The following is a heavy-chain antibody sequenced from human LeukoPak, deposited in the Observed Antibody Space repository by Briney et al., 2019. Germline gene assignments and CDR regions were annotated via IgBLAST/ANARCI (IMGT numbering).Heavy chain of an antibody. V-gene: IGHV3-23*01. CDR3: AKASRGYSGYEPTLFDY. J-gene: IGHJ4*02. CDR1: GFTFSNYA. D-gene: IGHD5-12*01. CDR2: ISDSGGRT. Sequence: GGSLRLSCAASGFTFSNYAMNWVRQASGKGLEWVSPISDSGGRTYYADSVKGRFTISRDNSKNTLYLQMNSLRAEDTAVYYCAKASRGYSGYEPTLFDYWGQGTLVTVSS.